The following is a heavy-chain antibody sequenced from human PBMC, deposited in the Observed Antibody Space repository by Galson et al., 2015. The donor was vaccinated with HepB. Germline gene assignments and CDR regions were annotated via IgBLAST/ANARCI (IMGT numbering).Heavy chain of an antibody. CDR3: ASGDSSGYYYAFDY. CDR1: GFTFSSYS. V-gene: IGHV3-21*01. CDR2: ISSSSSYI. D-gene: IGHD3-22*01. Sequence: SLRLSCAASGFTFSSYSMNWVRQAPGKGLEWVSSISSSSSYICYADSVKGRFTISRDNAKNSLYLQMNSLRAEDTAVYYCASGDSSGYYYAFDYWGQGTLVTVSS. J-gene: IGHJ4*02.